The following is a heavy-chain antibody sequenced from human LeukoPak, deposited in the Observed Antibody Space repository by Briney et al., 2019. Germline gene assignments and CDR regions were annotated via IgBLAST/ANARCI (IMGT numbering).Heavy chain of an antibody. CDR2: IYYSGST. J-gene: IGHJ5*02. CDR1: GGSISSYY. D-gene: IGHD2-15*01. V-gene: IGHV4-59*08. Sequence: SSETLSLTCTVSGGSISSYYWSWIRQPPGKGLEWIGYIYYSGSTNYNPSLKSRVTISVDTSKNQFSLKLSSVTAADTAVYYCARHSCGYCSGGSCQGGWFDPWGQGTLVTVSS. CDR3: ARHSCGYCSGGSCQGGWFDP.